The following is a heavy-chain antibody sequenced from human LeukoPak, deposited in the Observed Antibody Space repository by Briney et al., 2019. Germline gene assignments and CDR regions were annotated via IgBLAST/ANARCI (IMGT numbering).Heavy chain of an antibody. Sequence: ASVKVSCKASGYTFTSYDINWVRQATGQGLEWMGWMNPNSGNTGYAQKFQGRVTITRNTSISTAYMELSSLRSEDTAVYYCARXLXDYXXXSXSSDSGGYYFDYWGQGTLVTVSS. CDR1: GYTFTSYD. J-gene: IGHJ4*02. V-gene: IGHV1-8*03. CDR2: MNPNSGNT. CDR3: ARXLXDYXXXSXSSDSGGYYFDY. D-gene: IGHD3-22*01.